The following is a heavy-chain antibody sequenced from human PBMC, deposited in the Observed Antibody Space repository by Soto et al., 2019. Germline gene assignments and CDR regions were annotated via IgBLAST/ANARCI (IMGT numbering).Heavy chain of an antibody. J-gene: IGHJ5*02. Sequence: ASVKVSCKASGYTFTSYAMHWVRQAPGQRLEWMGWINAGNGNTKYSQKFQGRVTITRDTSASTAYMELSSLRSEDTAVYYCARDAKTYYYGSGSYIRWFDPWGQGTLVTVSS. CDR1: GYTFTSYA. CDR3: ARDAKTYYYGSGSYIRWFDP. D-gene: IGHD3-10*01. V-gene: IGHV1-3*01. CDR2: INAGNGNT.